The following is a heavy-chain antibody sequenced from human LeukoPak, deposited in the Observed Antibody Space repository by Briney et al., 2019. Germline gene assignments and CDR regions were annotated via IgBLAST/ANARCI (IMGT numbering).Heavy chain of an antibody. J-gene: IGHJ5*02. CDR1: GFTFSSYE. CDR2: ISSSGSTK. D-gene: IGHD6-19*01. CDR3: ARDLLFIAVAVPGDP. Sequence: PGGSLRLSCAASGFTFSSYEMNWVRQAPGKGLEWVSYISSSGSTKYYADSVKGRFTISRDNAKNSLYLQMNSLRAEDTAVYYCARDLLFIAVAVPGDPWGQGTRVTVS. V-gene: IGHV3-48*03.